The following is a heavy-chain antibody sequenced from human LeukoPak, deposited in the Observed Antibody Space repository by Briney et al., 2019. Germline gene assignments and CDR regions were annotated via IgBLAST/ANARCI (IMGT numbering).Heavy chain of an antibody. CDR3: ARSPGSGSYWGGTYYYYMDV. J-gene: IGHJ6*03. Sequence: PGGSLRLSCAASGFNFSDYYMSWIRQAPGKGLEWVANIKQDGNEKYYVDSLKGRFTISRDNAKNSLYLQMNSLRAEDTAVYYCARSPGSGSYWGGTYYYYMDVWGKGTTVTVSS. CDR1: GFNFSDYY. D-gene: IGHD3-10*01. V-gene: IGHV3-7*01. CDR2: IKQDGNEK.